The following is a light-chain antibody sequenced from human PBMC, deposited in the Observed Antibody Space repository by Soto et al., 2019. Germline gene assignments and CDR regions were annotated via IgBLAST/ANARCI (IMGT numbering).Light chain of an antibody. CDR2: WAS. CDR1: QSVLYSSNNKNY. Sequence: DIVMTQSPDSLAVSLGERATINCKSSQSVLYSSNNKNYLAWYQQRPGQPPKLLIYWASTRESGVPARFRGSGSGTDFTLTITSLQAEDVAVYYCQQYDSTPPTFGQGTKLEIK. CDR3: QQYDSTPPT. V-gene: IGKV4-1*01. J-gene: IGKJ2*01.